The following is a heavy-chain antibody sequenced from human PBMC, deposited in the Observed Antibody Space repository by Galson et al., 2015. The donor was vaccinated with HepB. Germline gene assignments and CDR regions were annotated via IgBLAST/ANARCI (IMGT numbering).Heavy chain of an antibody. CDR1: GFTFSTYS. D-gene: IGHD2-15*01. Sequence: SLRLSCAASGFTFSTYSMHWVRQAPGKGLEWVALISYDGNNKYYADSVKGRFSISRDNSRNTLYLQMNSLRAEDTALYYCARGRFCSGGTCYSFYHYYYMDVWGKGTTVTVSS. CDR3: ARGRFCSGGTCYSFYHYYYMDV. CDR2: ISYDGNNK. V-gene: IGHV3-30*03. J-gene: IGHJ6*03.